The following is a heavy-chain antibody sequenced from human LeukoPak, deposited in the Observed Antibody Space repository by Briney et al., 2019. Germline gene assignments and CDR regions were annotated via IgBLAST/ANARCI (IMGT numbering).Heavy chain of an antibody. V-gene: IGHV3-30-3*02. CDR3: AKTGGPWD. J-gene: IGHJ4*02. Sequence: GRSLRLSCAASGFTFSSYAMHWVRQAPGKGLEWVAVISYDGSNKYYADSAKGRFTISRDNSKNTLYLQMNSLRAEDTAVYYCAKTGGPWDWGQGTLVTVSS. CDR2: ISYDGSNK. D-gene: IGHD7-27*01. CDR1: GFTFSSYA.